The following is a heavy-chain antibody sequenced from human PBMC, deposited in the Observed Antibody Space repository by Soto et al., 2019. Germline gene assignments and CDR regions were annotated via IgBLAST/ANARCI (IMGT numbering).Heavy chain of an antibody. Sequence: SVKVSCKASGGTFSSYAISWVRQAPGQGLEWMGGIIPIFGTANYAQKFQGRVAITADESTSTAYMELSSLRSEDTAVYYCARLSGYSSSSGPFDIWGQGTMVTVSS. D-gene: IGHD6-6*01. CDR3: ARLSGYSSSSGPFDI. CDR2: IIPIFGTA. J-gene: IGHJ3*02. V-gene: IGHV1-69*13. CDR1: GGTFSSYA.